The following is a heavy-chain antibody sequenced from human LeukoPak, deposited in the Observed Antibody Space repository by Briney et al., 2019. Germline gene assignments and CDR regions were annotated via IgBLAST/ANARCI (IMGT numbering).Heavy chain of an antibody. J-gene: IGHJ4*02. Sequence: ASVKVSCKASGGTFISYAISWVRQAPGQGLEWMGGIIPIFGTANYAQKFQGRVTITADESTSTAYMELSSLRSEDTAVYYCARVRSYYYDSSGYYYFDYWGQGTLVTVSS. CDR3: ARVRSYYYDSSGYYYFDY. CDR1: GGTFISYA. CDR2: IIPIFGTA. D-gene: IGHD3-22*01. V-gene: IGHV1-69*13.